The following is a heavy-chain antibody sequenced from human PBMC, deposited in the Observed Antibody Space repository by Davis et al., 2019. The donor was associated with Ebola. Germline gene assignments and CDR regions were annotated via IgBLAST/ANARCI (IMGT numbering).Heavy chain of an antibody. Sequence: GGSLRLSCAASGFTFSSYGMHWVRQASGKGLEWVGRIRSKANSYATAYAASVKGRSTISRDDSKNTAYLQMNSLKTEDTAVYYCTNTVTTVDYWGQGTLVTVSS. CDR1: GFTFSSYG. CDR2: IRSKANSYAT. J-gene: IGHJ4*02. D-gene: IGHD4-17*01. CDR3: TNTVTTVDY. V-gene: IGHV3-73*01.